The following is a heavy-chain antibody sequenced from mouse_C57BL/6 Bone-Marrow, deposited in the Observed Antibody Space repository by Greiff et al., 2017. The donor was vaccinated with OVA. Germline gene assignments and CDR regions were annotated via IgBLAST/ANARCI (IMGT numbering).Heavy chain of an antibody. CDR3: TDYDFDY. Sequence: QVQLKQSGAELVRPGASVTLSCKASGYTFTDYEMHWVKQTPVHGLEWIGAIDPETGGTAYNQKFKGEAILTADKSSSTAYMELRSLTSEDSAVYYCTDYDFDYWGQGTTLTVSS. D-gene: IGHD2-4*01. CDR2: IDPETGGT. V-gene: IGHV1-15*01. CDR1: GYTFTDYE. J-gene: IGHJ2*01.